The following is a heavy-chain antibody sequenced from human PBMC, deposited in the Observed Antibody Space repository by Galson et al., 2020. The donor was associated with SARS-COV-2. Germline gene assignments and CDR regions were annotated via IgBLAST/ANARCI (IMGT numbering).Heavy chain of an antibody. J-gene: IGHJ6*02. D-gene: IGHD5-18*01. CDR3: ARDEGIRGYNYGRLYYGMDV. Sequence: GGSLRLSCAASGFALSNSAMHWVRQAPGKGLEWVAIISYDGTTKYNSDSVKGRFTISRDISKNTLYLQMNSLRPEDTAVYYCARDEGIRGYNYGRLYYGMDVWGQGTTVTVSS. V-gene: IGHV3-30*04. CDR1: GFALSNSA. CDR2: ISYDGTTK.